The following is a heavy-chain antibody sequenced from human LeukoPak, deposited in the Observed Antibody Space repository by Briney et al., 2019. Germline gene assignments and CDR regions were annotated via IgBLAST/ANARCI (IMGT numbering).Heavy chain of an antibody. Sequence: GASVKVSCKASGYTFTGYYMHWVRQAPGQGLEWMGWINPNSGGTNYAQKSQGRVTMTRDTSISTAYMELSRLRSDDTAVYYCARPSRYDSSGYDFDYWGQGTLVTVSS. D-gene: IGHD3-22*01. V-gene: IGHV1-2*02. CDR3: ARPSRYDSSGYDFDY. J-gene: IGHJ4*02. CDR2: INPNSGGT. CDR1: GYTFTGYY.